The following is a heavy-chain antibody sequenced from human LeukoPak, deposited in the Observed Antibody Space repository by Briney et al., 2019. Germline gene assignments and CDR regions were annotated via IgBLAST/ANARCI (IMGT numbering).Heavy chain of an antibody. Sequence: GASVKVSCKASGGTFSSYAISWVQQAPGQGLEWMGGIIPIFGTTNYAQKFQGRVTITTDGSTSTAYMELSSLRSEDTAVYYCAAYVWGSYRYYYYYYMDVWGKGTTVTVSS. CDR3: AAYVWGSYRYYYYYYMDV. J-gene: IGHJ6*03. CDR1: GGTFSSYA. D-gene: IGHD3-16*02. V-gene: IGHV1-69*05. CDR2: IIPIFGTT.